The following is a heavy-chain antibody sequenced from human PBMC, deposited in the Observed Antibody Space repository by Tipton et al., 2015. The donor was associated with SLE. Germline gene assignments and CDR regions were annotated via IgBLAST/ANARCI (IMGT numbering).Heavy chain of an antibody. D-gene: IGHD6-19*01. CDR2: MFGSAIR. J-gene: IGHJ4*02. Sequence: TLSLTCAVYGGSFSDYYWSWIRQPAGKGLEWIGRMFGSAIRDYNPSLKSRVTISLATSKNQFSLQLTSVTAADTAIYYCGRVTSGWREVCWGQGTLVTVSS. CDR1: GGSFSDYY. V-gene: IGHV4-59*10. CDR3: GRVTSGWREVC.